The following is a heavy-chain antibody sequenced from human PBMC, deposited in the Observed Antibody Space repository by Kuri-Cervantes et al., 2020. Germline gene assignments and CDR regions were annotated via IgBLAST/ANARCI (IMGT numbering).Heavy chain of an antibody. J-gene: IGHJ6*02. V-gene: IGHV4-59*01. D-gene: IGHD1-26*01. CDR3: ASSAGRREYYGMDV. Sequence: ESLKISCTVSGGSIGNYYWSWIRQPPGKGLEWIGYMFHSGNSNFDPSLKSRVTMSIDTSISTAYMELSSLRSEDTAVYYCASSAGRREYYGMDVWGQGTTVTVSS. CDR1: GGSIGNYY. CDR2: MFHSGNS.